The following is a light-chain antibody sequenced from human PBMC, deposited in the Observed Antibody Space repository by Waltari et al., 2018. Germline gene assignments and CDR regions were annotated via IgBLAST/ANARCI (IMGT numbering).Light chain of an antibody. CDR2: KAS. V-gene: IGKV1-5*03. Sequence: DIQLTKSPSTLSASVGDRVNITCRASQSISSWLAWYQQKPGKTPKLLIYKASSLESGVPSRFSGSGSGTEFTLTISSLQPYDFAPYYCQQYNSYPFTFGPVTKVDLK. J-gene: IGKJ3*01. CDR3: QQYNSYPFT. CDR1: QSISSW.